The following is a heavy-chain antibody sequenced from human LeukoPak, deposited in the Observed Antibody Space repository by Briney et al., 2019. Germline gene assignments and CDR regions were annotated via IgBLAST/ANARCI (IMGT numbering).Heavy chain of an antibody. V-gene: IGHV4-59*11. CDR2: IHYTGKH. CDR1: GGSISGHY. Sequence: SESLSLTCSVSGGSISGHYWTWVRQPPGKGLEWIGQIHYTGKHDDNPSLRSRITISVDTSKNQVSLQVSSVTAADSAICYCARFGVGYDMDVWGHGTTVTVCS. CDR3: ARFGVGYDMDV. D-gene: IGHD3-16*01. J-gene: IGHJ6*02.